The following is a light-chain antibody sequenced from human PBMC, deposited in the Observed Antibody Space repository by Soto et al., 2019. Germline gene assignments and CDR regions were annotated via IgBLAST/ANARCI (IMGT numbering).Light chain of an antibody. J-gene: IGLJ2*01. CDR3: CSYAGSSTLV. Sequence: QSALTQPASVSGSPGQSITISCTGTSSDVGSYNLVSWYQQHPGKAPKLMIYEVSKRPSGVSNRFSGSKSGNTASLTISGLQAEDEADYYCCSYAGSSTLVFGGCTKLTVL. CDR1: SSDVGSYNL. CDR2: EVS. V-gene: IGLV2-23*02.